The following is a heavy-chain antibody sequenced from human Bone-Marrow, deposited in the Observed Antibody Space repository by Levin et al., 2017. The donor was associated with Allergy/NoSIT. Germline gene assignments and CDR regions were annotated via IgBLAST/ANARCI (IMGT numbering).Heavy chain of an antibody. CDR3: TRDLSVLQSGYDLYGMDV. CDR2: ISFSSTFI. Sequence: PGGSLRLSCTGSGFIFSEYSMNWVRQAPGKVLEWVASISFSSTFIYHADSVKGRFTISRDNAKNSLYLQMNSLRVEDTALYYCTRDLSVLQSGYDLYGMDVWGEGTTVTVSS. CDR1: GFIFSEYS. V-gene: IGHV3-21*01. J-gene: IGHJ6*04. D-gene: IGHD5-12*01.